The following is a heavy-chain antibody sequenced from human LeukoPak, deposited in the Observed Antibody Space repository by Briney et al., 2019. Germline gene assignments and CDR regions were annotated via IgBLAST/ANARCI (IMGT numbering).Heavy chain of an antibody. CDR2: MNPNSGNT. CDR1: GYTFTSYD. D-gene: IGHD5-18*01. CDR3: ARAPRGYSYAP. Sequence: GASVTVSCKASGYTFTSYDINWVRQAPGQGLEWMGWMNPNSGNTGYAQKFQGRATMTRNTSISTAYMELSSLRSEDTAVYYCARAPRGYSYAPWGQGTLVTVSS. V-gene: IGHV1-8*01. J-gene: IGHJ5*02.